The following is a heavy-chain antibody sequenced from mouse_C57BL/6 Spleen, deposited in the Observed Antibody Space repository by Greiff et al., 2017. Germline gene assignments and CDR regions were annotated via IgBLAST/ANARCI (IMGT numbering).Heavy chain of an antibody. D-gene: IGHD2-2*01. CDR1: GYTFTSYW. V-gene: IGHV1-55*01. CDR2: IYPGSGST. CDR3: ARGKGYYYGYDGDPLYAMDY. J-gene: IGHJ4*01. Sequence: QVQLQQPGAELVKPGASVKMSCKASGYTFTSYWITWVKQRPGQGLEWIGDIYPGSGSTHYNEKFKSKATLTVDTYSNTAYMQLSSLTSEDSAVYYCARGKGYYYGYDGDPLYAMDYWGQGTSVTVSS.